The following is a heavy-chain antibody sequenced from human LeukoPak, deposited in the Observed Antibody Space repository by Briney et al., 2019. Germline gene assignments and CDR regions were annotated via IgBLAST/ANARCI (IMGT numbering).Heavy chain of an antibody. Sequence: KAGGSLRLSCAASGFTLTNHYMDWVRQAPGKGLEWVSFISSSSNYIYYADSVKGRFTISRDNAKNSLLLQMNSLRAEDAAVYYCARGTPTTRDFDYWGQGTLVTVSS. CDR2: ISSSSNYI. V-gene: IGHV3-21*01. D-gene: IGHD4-11*01. J-gene: IGHJ4*02. CDR1: GFTLTNHY. CDR3: ARGTPTTRDFDY.